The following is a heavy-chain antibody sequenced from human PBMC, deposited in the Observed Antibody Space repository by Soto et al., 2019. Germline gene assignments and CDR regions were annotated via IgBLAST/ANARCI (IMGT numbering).Heavy chain of an antibody. CDR2: INPNSGDT. CDR1: VYPFSGDY. CDR3: ARDRQGDD. J-gene: IGHJ4*02. Sequence: GSEQVVNPASVYPFSGDYMQLVRQAPGQGREWIGWINPNSGDTNYAQKFQGRVTMTRDTSISTAYMELSRVRSDDTAVYYCARDRQGDDWGQGTMVTVSS. V-gene: IGHV1-2*02.